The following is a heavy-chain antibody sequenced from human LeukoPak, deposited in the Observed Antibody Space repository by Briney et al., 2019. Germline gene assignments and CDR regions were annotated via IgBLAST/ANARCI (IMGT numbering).Heavy chain of an antibody. CDR2: IYSGGST. D-gene: IGHD4-17*01. V-gene: IGHV3-53*01. Sequence: GGSLRLSCAASGFTVSSNYMSWVRQAPGKGLEWVSVIYSGGSTYYADSVKGRFTISRDNSKNTLYLQMNSLRAEDTAVYYCARELYGDYGAFDIWGQGTMVTVSS. CDR3: ARELYGDYGAFDI. CDR1: GFTVSSNY. J-gene: IGHJ3*02.